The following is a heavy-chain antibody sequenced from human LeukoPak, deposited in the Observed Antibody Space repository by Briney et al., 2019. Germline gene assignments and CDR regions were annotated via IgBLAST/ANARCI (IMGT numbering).Heavy chain of an antibody. CDR2: IYSGGST. J-gene: IGHJ4*02. CDR1: GFTVSSNY. D-gene: IGHD3-3*01. CDR3: ARVQFWSGYSAAPNFDY. V-gene: IGHV3-66*01. Sequence: PGGSLRLSCAASGFTVSSNYMSWVRQAPGKGLEWVSVIYSGGSTYYADSVKGRSTISRDNSKNTLYLQMNSLRAEDTAVYYCARVQFWSGYSAAPNFDYWGQGTLVTVSS.